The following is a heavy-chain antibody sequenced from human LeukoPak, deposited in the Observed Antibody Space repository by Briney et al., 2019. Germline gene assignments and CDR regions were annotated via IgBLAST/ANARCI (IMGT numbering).Heavy chain of an antibody. Sequence: GRSLRLSCAASGFTFSSYARHWVRQAPGKGLEWVAVISYDGSNKYYADSVKGRFTISRDNSKNTLYLQMNSLRAEDTAVYYCARDRGSYVLRFLEWLLYYFDYWGQGTLVTVSS. CDR1: GFTFSSYA. D-gene: IGHD3-3*01. V-gene: IGHV3-30-3*01. J-gene: IGHJ4*02. CDR3: ARDRGSYVLRFLEWLLYYFDY. CDR2: ISYDGSNK.